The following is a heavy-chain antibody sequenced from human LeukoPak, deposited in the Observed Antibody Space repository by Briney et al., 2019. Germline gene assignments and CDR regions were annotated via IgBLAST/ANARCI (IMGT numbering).Heavy chain of an antibody. J-gene: IGHJ4*02. V-gene: IGHV4-61*01. CDR1: GGSVSSGSYY. CDR2: IYYSGST. D-gene: IGHD5-18*01. CDR3: SRRYSYDYYFGC. Sequence: TSETLSLTCTVSGGSVSSGSYYWSWIRQPPGKGLEWIGNIYYSGSTNYNPSLKSRVTISVDTSKNQFSLKLSSVTAADTAVYYCSRRYSYDYYFGCWGQGTLVTVSS.